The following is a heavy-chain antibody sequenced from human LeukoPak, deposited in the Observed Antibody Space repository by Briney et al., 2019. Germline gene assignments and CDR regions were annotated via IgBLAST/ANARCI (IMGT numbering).Heavy chain of an antibody. J-gene: IGHJ4*02. CDR1: GFTFSSYW. D-gene: IGHD1-7*01. CDR2: IKQDGSEK. Sequence: GGSLRLACAAAGFTFSSYWMSWVRQAPGEGLEWVANIKQDGSEKYYVDSVKGRFTISRDNAKNSLYLQMNSLRAEDTAVYYCARDSGNYRGRVDYWGQGTLVTVSS. V-gene: IGHV3-7*01. CDR3: ARDSGNYRGRVDY.